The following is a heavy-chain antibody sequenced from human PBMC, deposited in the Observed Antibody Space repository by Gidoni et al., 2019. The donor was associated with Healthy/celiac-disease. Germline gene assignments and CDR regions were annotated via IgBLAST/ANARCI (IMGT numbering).Heavy chain of an antibody. D-gene: IGHD6-13*01. CDR3: ARAMEAAVDYYYGMDV. CDR1: GFTLSSYS. J-gene: IGHJ6*02. CDR2: ISSSSSTI. V-gene: IGHV3-48*02. Sequence: EVQLVESGGGLVQPGGSLGLSCAASGFTLSSYSMNWVRQAPGKGLEWVSYISSSSSTIYYADSVKGRFTISRDNAKNSLYLQMNSLRDEDTAVYYCARAMEAAVDYYYGMDVWGQGTTVTVSS.